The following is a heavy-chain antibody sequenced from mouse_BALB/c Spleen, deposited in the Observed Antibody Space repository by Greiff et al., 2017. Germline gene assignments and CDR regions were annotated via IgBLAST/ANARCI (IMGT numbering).Heavy chain of an antibody. V-gene: IGHV3-2*02. Sequence: EVKLVESGPGLVKPSQSLSLTCTVTGYSITSDYAWNWIRQFPGNKLEWMGYISYSGSTSYNPSLKSRISITRDTSKNQFFLQLNSVTTEDTATYYCARSYGPYAMDYWGQGTLVTVSS. CDR3: ARSYGPYAMDY. CDR1: GYSITSDYA. CDR2: ISYSGST. J-gene: IGHJ4*01. D-gene: IGHD3-3*01.